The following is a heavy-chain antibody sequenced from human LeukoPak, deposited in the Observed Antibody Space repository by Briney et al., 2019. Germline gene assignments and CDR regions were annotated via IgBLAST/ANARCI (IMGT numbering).Heavy chain of an antibody. CDR2: IYYSGST. V-gene: IGHV4-59*01. CDR1: GGSIDSYY. D-gene: IGHD3-10*01. Sequence: SETLSLTCTASGGSIDSYYWSWIRQPPGKGLEWIGFIYYSGSTKYNPSLKSRVTISMDRSTNQFSLKLTSVTAADTAVYYCARESFGSGRNNWFDPWGQGTLVTVSS. J-gene: IGHJ5*02. CDR3: ARESFGSGRNNWFDP.